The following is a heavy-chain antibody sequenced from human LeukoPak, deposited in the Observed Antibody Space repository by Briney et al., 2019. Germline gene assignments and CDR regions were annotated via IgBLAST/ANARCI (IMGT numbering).Heavy chain of an antibody. CDR2: IWADEKYK. V-gene: IGHV3-33*01. CDR3: ARARLASGGWYFAH. Sequence: GGSLRLSCVASGFTFSTSAMHWVRQTPDKGLEWVSVIWADEKYKDYVDSVKGRFTISRDNSGNTLYLQMSSLRAEDTAVYYCARARLASGGWYFAHWGQGTLVTVSS. J-gene: IGHJ4*02. D-gene: IGHD1-26*01. CDR1: GFTFSTSA.